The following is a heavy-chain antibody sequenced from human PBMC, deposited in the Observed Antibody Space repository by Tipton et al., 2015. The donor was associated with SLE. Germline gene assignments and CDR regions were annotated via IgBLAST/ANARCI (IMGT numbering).Heavy chain of an antibody. V-gene: IGHV3-23*03. CDR3: AKGLQQWHTYYFDY. CDR2: FYSGGDT. J-gene: IGHJ4*02. CDR1: GFTVTNYG. Sequence: SGFTVTNYGMMWVRQAPGKGLEWVSVFYSGGDTYYADSVKGRFTVSRDQSKNTVYLQMNSLRGEDTAVYFCAKGLQQWHTYYFDYWGQGNLVTVSS. D-gene: IGHD6-19*01.